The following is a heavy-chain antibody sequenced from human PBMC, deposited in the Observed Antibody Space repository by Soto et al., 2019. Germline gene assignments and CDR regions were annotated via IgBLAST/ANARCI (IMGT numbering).Heavy chain of an antibody. CDR2: ISYSATT. V-gene: IGHV4-30-4*01. CDR1: GDSISSDDYY. CDR3: ARGRYCLTGRCFPNWFDS. J-gene: IGHJ5*01. D-gene: IGHD7-27*01. Sequence: SETLSLTCTVSGDSISSDDYYWSWIRQPPGKGLEWIGYISYSATTYYNPSFESRAAISVDTSKSQFSLNVTSVTAADTAVYFCARGRYCLTGRCFPNWFDSWGQGALVTVS.